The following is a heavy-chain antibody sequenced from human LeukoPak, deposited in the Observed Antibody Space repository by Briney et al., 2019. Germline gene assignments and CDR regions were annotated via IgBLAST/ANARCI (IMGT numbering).Heavy chain of an antibody. Sequence: SSETLSLTCTVSGGSISSSSYYWGWIRQPPGKGLEWIGSIYYSGSTYYNPSLKSRVTISVDTSKNQFSLKLSSVTAADTAVYYCARRPTGGGVRPFDYWGQGTLVTVSS. D-gene: IGHD1-1*01. CDR1: GGSISSSSYY. CDR3: ARRPTGGGVRPFDY. V-gene: IGHV4-39*01. CDR2: IYYSGST. J-gene: IGHJ4*02.